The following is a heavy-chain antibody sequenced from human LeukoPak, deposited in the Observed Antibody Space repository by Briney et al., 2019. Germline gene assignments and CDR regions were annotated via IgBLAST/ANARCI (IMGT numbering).Heavy chain of an antibody. J-gene: IGHJ4*02. V-gene: IGHV4-59*11. D-gene: IGHD2-8*01. CDR1: GGSISSHY. CDR2: IYYSGST. Sequence: SETLSLTCTVSGGSISSHYWSWIRQPPGKGLEWIGYIYYSGSTNYNPSLKSRVTISVDTPKNQFSLKLSSVTAADTAVYYCARRAVYAIFDYWGQGTLVTVSS. CDR3: ARRAVYAIFDY.